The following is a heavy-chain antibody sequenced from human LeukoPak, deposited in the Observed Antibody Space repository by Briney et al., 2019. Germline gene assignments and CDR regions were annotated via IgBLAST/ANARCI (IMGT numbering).Heavy chain of an antibody. J-gene: IGHJ6*02. CDR3: ARTRPYYDFWSGYLGAYYYGMDV. CDR1: GYTFTSYD. CDR2: MNPKSGNT. Sequence: ASVTVSCKASGYTFTSYDINWVRQADGQGLEWMGWMNPKSGNTGYAQKFQGRVTMPRNTSISTAYMELSSLRSEDTAVYYCARTRPYYDFWSGYLGAYYYGMDVWGQGTTVTVSS. D-gene: IGHD3-3*01. V-gene: IGHV1-8*01.